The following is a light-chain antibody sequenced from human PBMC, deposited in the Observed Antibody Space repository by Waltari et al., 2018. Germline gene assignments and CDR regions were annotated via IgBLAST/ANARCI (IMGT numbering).Light chain of an antibody. CDR2: EGS. CDR3: CSFAGSNTYV. CDR1: SSDVGSYNL. Sequence: HSALTQPASVSGSPGQSITISCTGASSDVGSYNLVSGYQQYPGKAPKLIIYEGSKRPPGVSNRFSGSKSGNTGSLTISGLQVEDEADYYCCSFAGSNTYVLGTGTKVSVL. V-gene: IGLV2-23*01. J-gene: IGLJ1*01.